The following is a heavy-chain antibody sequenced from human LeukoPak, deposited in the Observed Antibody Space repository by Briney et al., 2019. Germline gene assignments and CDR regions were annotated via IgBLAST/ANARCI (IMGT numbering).Heavy chain of an antibody. CDR2: IYASGSN. Sequence: PSETLSLTCTVSGGSVNSYYWSWIRQPAGKGLEWIGHIYASGSNDYNPSLKSRVTMSLDMAKNQFSLMLTSVTAADTAVYFCARMVPAGTHNYWGQGLLVTVSS. D-gene: IGHD2-2*01. CDR3: ARMVPAGTHNY. J-gene: IGHJ4*02. CDR1: GGSVNSYY. V-gene: IGHV4-4*07.